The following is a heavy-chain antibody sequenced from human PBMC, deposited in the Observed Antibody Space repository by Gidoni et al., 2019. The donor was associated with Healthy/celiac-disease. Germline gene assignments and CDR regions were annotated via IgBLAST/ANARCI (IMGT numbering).Heavy chain of an antibody. Sequence: HVQLQESGPGLVKPSETLSPTCTVPGGSISSYYWSWIRQPPGKGLEWIGYIYYSGSTNYNPSLKSRVTISIDTSKNQFSLKLSSVTAADTAVYYCAREGGRELLDVWGQGTLVTVSS. D-gene: IGHD1-26*01. J-gene: IGHJ4*02. CDR2: IYYSGST. CDR1: GGSISSYY. V-gene: IGHV4-59*01. CDR3: AREGGRELLDV.